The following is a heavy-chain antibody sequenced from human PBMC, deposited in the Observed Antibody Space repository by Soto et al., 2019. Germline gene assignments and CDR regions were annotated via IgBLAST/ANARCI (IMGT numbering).Heavy chain of an antibody. CDR2: ISGSGGSA. Sequence: GGSLRLSCAASGFTFSSYAMSWVRQAPGKGLEWVSAISGSGGSAYYADSVKGRFTISRDNSKNTLYLQMNSLRAEDTAVYYCAKATGASGWLFDYWGQGTLVTVSS. CDR3: AKATGASGWLFDY. D-gene: IGHD6-19*01. J-gene: IGHJ4*02. CDR1: GFTFSSYA. V-gene: IGHV3-23*01.